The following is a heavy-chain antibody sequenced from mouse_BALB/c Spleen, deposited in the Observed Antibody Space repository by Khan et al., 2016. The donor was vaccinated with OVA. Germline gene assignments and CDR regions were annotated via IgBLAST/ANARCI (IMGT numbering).Heavy chain of an antibody. CDR1: GFAFSSYD. V-gene: IGHV5-9*02. CDR2: ISNGGSYT. J-gene: IGHJ4*01. Sequence: DVKLVESGGGLVKPGGSLKLSCAASGFAFSSYDMSWVRQTPERRLEWVALISNGGSYTNYPDSVKGRFTISRDNARNTLYLQVSSLRSEDTALYYCERHGGFNTYFAMDYWGQGTSVTVAS. CDR3: ERHGGFNTYFAMDY.